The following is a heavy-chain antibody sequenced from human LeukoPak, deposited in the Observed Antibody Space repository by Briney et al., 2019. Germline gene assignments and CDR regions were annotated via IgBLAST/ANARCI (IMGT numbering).Heavy chain of an antibody. D-gene: IGHD3-22*01. V-gene: IGHV1-2*02. CDR2: INPNSGGT. CDR3: ARMDTSGYSEYFQH. J-gene: IGHJ1*01. CDR1: GYTFTGYY. Sequence: GASVKVSCKASGYTFTGYYMHWVRQAPGQGLEWMGWINPNSGGTNYAQKFQGRVTMTRDTSISTAYMELSRLRSDDTAVYYCARMDTSGYSEYFQHWGQGTLVTVSS.